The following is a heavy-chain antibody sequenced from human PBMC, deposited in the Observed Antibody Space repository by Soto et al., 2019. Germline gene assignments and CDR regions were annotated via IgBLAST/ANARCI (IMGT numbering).Heavy chain of an antibody. CDR1: GGTFSSYA. Sequence: QVQLVQSGAEVKKPGSSMKVSCKASGGTFSSYAVSWVRQAPGQGLEWMGGSIPVVGTANYAQKFQGRITITADESTTTTYMELTSLRSEDTAVYYCARDVGASSNYFDYWGQGTLVTVSS. CDR3: ARDVGASSNYFDY. CDR2: SIPVVGTA. D-gene: IGHD1-26*01. V-gene: IGHV1-69*01. J-gene: IGHJ4*02.